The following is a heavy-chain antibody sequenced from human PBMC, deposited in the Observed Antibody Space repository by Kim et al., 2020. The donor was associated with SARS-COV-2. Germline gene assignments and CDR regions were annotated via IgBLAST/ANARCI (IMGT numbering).Heavy chain of an antibody. Sequence: SETLSLTCTVSGASISSISYSWGCIRQPTGKGLIWIGSLYCSGRTYYNPSLKSRVTISVYTSKNQFSLKLIAVTAAYTGVYYCTRIDYYDFLSGYSPFDFWGQGTLVTVSS. CDR3: TRIDYYDFLSGYSPFDF. V-gene: IGHV4-39*01. D-gene: IGHD3-3*01. CDR2: LYCSGRT. CDR1: GASISSISYS. J-gene: IGHJ4*02.